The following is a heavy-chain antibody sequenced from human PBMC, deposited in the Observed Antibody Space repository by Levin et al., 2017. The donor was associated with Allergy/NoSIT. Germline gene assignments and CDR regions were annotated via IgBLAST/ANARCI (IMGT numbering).Heavy chain of an antibody. D-gene: IGHD3-10*01. Sequence: SETLSLTCTVSGGSISSYYWSWIRQPPGKGLEWIGYIYYSGSTNYNPSLKSRVTISVDTSKNQFSLKLSSVTAADTAVYYCARTRSIWFGELDYWGQGTLVTVSS. V-gene: IGHV4-59*01. CDR2: IYYSGST. CDR1: GGSISSYY. CDR3: ARTRSIWFGELDY. J-gene: IGHJ4*02.